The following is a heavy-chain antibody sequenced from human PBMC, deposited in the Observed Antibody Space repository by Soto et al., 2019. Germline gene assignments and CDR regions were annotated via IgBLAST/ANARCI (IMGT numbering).Heavy chain of an antibody. CDR2: ITNRATGDTT. D-gene: IGHD1-20*01. V-gene: IGHV3-72*01. CDR1: GFSVSDHF. CDR3: ASSITQMLTD. J-gene: IGHJ4*02. Sequence: EVQLVESGGGLVQSGGSLRLSCTASGFSVSDHFMEWVRQTPGKGLEWLGQITNRATGDTTFYAASVKGRFTVSKDESRNSLYLQMNSLKTEDTAVYYCASSITQMLTDWGQGTLVAVAS.